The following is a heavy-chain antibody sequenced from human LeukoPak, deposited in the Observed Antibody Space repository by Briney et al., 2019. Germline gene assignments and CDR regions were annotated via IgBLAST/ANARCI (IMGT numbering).Heavy chain of an antibody. CDR1: GGSISRSSYY. V-gene: IGHV4-39*01. D-gene: IGHD3-3*01. Sequence: SETLSLTCTVSGGSISRSSYYWGWIRQPPRKGLEWIGSLYYSGSTYYNPSLKSRVTISVDTSKNQFSLKLTSVTAADTAVYYCARHPSSGFWSGQAFDIWGQGTMVTVSS. CDR3: ARHPSSGFWSGQAFDI. CDR2: LYYSGST. J-gene: IGHJ3*02.